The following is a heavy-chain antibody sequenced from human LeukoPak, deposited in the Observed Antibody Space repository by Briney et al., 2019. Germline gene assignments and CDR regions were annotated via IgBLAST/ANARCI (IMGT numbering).Heavy chain of an antibody. CDR2: IKQDGSEK. CDR3: ARGRGTDC. CDR1: GFIFSTYW. V-gene: IGHV3-7*01. D-gene: IGHD1-1*01. J-gene: IGHJ4*02. Sequence: PGGSLRLSCAASGFIFSTYWMSWVRQAPGKGLEWVANIKQDGSEKYYVDSVKGRFTISRDNAKNSLYLQMNSLRAEDTAVYYCARGRGTDCWGQGTLVTVSS.